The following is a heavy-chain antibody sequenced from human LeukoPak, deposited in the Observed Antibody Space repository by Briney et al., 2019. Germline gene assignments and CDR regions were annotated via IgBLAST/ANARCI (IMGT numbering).Heavy chain of an antibody. CDR2: ISYDGSNK. CDR1: GFTFSSYG. D-gene: IGHD3-3*01. V-gene: IGHV3-30*18. Sequence: GGSLRLSCAASGFTFSSYGMHWVRQAPGKGLEWVAVISYDGSNKYYADSVKGRFTISRDNSKNTLYLQMNSLRAEDTAVYYCAKEFSLEWLLYYFDYWGQGTLVTVSS. J-gene: IGHJ4*02. CDR3: AKEFSLEWLLYYFDY.